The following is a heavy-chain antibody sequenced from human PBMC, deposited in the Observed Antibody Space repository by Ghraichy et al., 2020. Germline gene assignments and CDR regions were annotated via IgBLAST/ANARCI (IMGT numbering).Heavy chain of an antibody. J-gene: IGHJ2*01. CDR1: GGSISRFY. CDR3: ARVSGDGRYWYLDL. D-gene: IGHD3-10*01. V-gene: IGHV4-4*07. CDR2: IHASGSN. Sequence: SETLSLTCPVSGGSISRFYWSWIRQPAGKGLEWVGRIHASGSNNYNPSLKSRVTMSVDTPKNQFSLRLNSVTAADTAVYYCARVSGDGRYWYLDLWGRGTLVTVSS.